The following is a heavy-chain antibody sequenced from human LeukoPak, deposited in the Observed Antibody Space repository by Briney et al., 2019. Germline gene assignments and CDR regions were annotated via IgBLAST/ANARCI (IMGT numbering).Heavy chain of an antibody. V-gene: IGHV1-69*01. CDR2: IIHMFGPA. CDR1: RGTFSSYA. CDR3: ASSVPIVVAVFDY. D-gene: IGHD3-22*01. J-gene: IGHJ4*02. Sequence: AVKVSCKASRGTFSSYAISWVRQAPAQGLEWMGVIIHMFGPANYAQKLQGRVTLTADESPSTADMELSSLRDEDTAVYYCASSVPIVVAVFDYWGQGTVVSVSS.